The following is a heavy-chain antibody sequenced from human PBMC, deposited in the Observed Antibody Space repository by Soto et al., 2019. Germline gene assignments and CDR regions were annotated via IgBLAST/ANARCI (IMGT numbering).Heavy chain of an antibody. D-gene: IGHD6-6*01. CDR1: GFTFSSYS. CDR2: ISSSSSYI. V-gene: IGHV3-21*01. J-gene: IGHJ6*03. CDR3: ARDHSSSSGTTYYYYYMDV. Sequence: EVQLVESGGGLVKPGGSLRLSCAASGFTFSSYSMNWVRQAPGKGLEWVSSISSSSSYIYYADSVKGRFTISRDNAKNSLYLQMNSLRAEDTAVYYCARDHSSSSGTTYYYYYMDVWGKGTTVTVSS.